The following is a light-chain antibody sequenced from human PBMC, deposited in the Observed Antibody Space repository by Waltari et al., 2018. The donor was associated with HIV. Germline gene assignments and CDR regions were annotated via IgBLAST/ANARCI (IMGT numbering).Light chain of an antibody. Sequence: SVLTPAPPLSVAPGQTARITWWGNKIRTKTVHSSQQKPGQAPVLVVYDDSDRPSGIPERFSGSNSRNTATLTISGVEAGDEADYYCQVWDNNSEPNVAFGGGTKLTV. V-gene: IGLV3-21*02. CDR1: KIRTKT. CDR2: DDS. J-gene: IGLJ2*01. CDR3: QVWDNNSEPNVA.